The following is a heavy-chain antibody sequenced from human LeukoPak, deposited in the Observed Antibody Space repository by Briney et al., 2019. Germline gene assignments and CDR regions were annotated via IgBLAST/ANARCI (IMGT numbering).Heavy chain of an antibody. CDR2: LFYTGNT. CDR1: GGSINTGDYY. V-gene: IGHV4-39*07. Sequence: PSETLSLTCSVSGGSINTGDYYRTWIRQPPGKGLEWIGSLFYTGNTYYNPSLKSRVTISIDTSKNQFSLKLISVTAADTAVYYCARENIVSTRDFDYWGRGTLVTVSS. J-gene: IGHJ4*02. CDR3: ARENIVSTRDFDY. D-gene: IGHD5/OR15-5a*01.